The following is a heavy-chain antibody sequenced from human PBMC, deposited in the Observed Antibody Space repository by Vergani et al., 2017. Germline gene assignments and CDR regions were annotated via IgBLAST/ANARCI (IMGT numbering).Heavy chain of an antibody. V-gene: IGHV3-30-3*01. D-gene: IGHD3-10*01. CDR2: ISFDGTNE. J-gene: IGHJ4*02. Sequence: QVQLVESGGGVVQPGTSLRLSCVVSGFALNRHAMYWVRQAPGKGLEWVVGISFDGTNEYYPDVVKGRFTIYRNIAKNTLYLQVRSLRLEDTGVYHCVRDRGLCAGGSYYTEAWDYWGQGTLVTVSS. CDR1: GFALNRHA. CDR3: VRDRGLCAGGSYYTEAWDY.